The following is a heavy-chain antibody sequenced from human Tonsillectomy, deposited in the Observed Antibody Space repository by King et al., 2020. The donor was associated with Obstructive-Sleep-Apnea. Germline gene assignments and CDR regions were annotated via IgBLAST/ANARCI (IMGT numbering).Heavy chain of an antibody. J-gene: IGHJ4*02. Sequence: TLKESGPSLVKPTQTLTLTCTFSGFSLSTSGVGVGWVRQAPGKGLEWRALIYLDGDNRYSPFLKDRLTLTKDTSENQVGLTMTNMDPVDTATYYCAHRSSGGPSGFDYWGQGTLVTVSS. CDR3: AHRSSGGPSGFDY. D-gene: IGHD6-19*01. CDR1: GFSLSTSGVG. V-gene: IGHV2-5*02. CDR2: IYLDGDN.